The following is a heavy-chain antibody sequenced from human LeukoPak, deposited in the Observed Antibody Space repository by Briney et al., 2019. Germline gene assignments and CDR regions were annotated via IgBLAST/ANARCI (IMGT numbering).Heavy chain of an antibody. V-gene: IGHV3-11*03. J-gene: IGHJ4*02. CDR2: ISSSSSYT. D-gene: IGHD3-22*01. CDR3: ANYDSSEATFDY. Sequence: GTSLRLSCAASGFTFSDYYMSWIRQAPGKGLEWVSYISSSSSYTNYADSVKGRFTISRDNAKNSLYLQMNSLRAEDTAVYYCANYDSSEATFDYWGQGTLVTVSS. CDR1: GFTFSDYY.